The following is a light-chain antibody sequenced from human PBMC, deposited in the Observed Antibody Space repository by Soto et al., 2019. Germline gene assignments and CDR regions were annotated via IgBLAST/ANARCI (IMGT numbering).Light chain of an antibody. V-gene: IGLV1-44*01. Sequence: QSALTQPPSASGTPGQRVTISCSGSSSNIETNTVDWYQHLPRTAPKVLIFNNNQRPSGVPDRFSGSKSGTSASLAISGLQSEDEADYYCAVWDDSLSGMVFGGGTQLTVL. CDR3: AVWDDSLSGMV. J-gene: IGLJ2*01. CDR2: NNN. CDR1: SSNIETNT.